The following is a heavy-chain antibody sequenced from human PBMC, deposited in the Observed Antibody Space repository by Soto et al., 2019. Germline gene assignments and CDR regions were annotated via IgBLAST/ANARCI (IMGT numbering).Heavy chain of an antibody. CDR1: EFAFSSYW. Sequence: EVQLVESGGGLVQPGGSLTLSCAASEFAFSSYWMTWVSQAPGKGLEWVANIGKDGSQRSYLDSVRGRFTISRDNSKNSLYRQMKRLRAEDTALDFCAVDVTPGSSGLYFDAFDICGQGTMVTVSS. D-gene: IGHD6-19*01. CDR3: AVDVTPGSSGLYFDAFDI. CDR2: IGKDGSQR. V-gene: IGHV3-7*05. J-gene: IGHJ3*02.